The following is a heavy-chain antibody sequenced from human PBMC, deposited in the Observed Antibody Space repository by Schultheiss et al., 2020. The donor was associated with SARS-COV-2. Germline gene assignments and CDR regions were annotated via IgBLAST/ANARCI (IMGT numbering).Heavy chain of an antibody. Sequence: GESLKISCAASGFTFSNAWMSWVRQAPGKGLEWVSAISSSSSYIYYADSVKGRFTISRDNAKNSLYLQMNSLRAEDTALYYCATATPQDYNGMGVWGPGTTVTVSS. CDR3: ATATPQDYNGMGV. CDR2: ISSSSSYI. D-gene: IGHD2-15*01. V-gene: IGHV3-21*04. J-gene: IGHJ6*02. CDR1: GFTFSNAW.